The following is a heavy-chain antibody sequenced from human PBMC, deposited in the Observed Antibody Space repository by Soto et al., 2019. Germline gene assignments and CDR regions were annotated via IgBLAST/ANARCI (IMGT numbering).Heavy chain of an antibody. V-gene: IGHV4-39*01. CDR2: IYYSGST. CDR1: SSSYY. Sequence: SSSYYWGWIRQPPGKGLEWIGSIYYSGSTYYNPSLKSRVTISVDTSKNQFSLKLSSVTAADTAVYYCARDIVVVPAGYYYYYGMDVWGQGTTVTVSS. D-gene: IGHD2-2*01. J-gene: IGHJ6*02. CDR3: ARDIVVVPAGYYYYYGMDV.